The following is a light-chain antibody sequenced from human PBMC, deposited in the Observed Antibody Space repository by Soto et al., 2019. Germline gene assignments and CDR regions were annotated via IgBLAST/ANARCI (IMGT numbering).Light chain of an antibody. CDR2: DVS. J-gene: IGKJ5*01. Sequence: ETVLTQSPATLSVSPGERVTLSCRASETVSTNLAWYQQRPGQSPRLLIYDVSHRATGVPARFSGTGSETDFTLTISGLQSEDSAVYFCQQYNNWPFSFGQGTRLEIK. CDR1: ETVSTN. V-gene: IGKV3-15*01. CDR3: QQYNNWPFS.